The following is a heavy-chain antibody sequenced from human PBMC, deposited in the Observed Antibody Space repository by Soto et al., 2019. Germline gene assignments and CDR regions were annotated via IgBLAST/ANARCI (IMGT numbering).Heavy chain of an antibody. CDR1: GFNFTYYA. CDR3: AREAIVLVPADNYYYYYGMDV. Sequence: QVQLLESGGGGEKPGASVKVSCKASGFNFTYYAMHWVRQAPGKRLEWVGWMNAGNGNTKYSQKVQGRVTITRDISASTAYMELSSLRSEDTAVYYCAREAIVLVPADNYYYYYGMDVWGQGTTVTVSS. D-gene: IGHD2-2*01. J-gene: IGHJ6*02. CDR2: MNAGNGNT. V-gene: IGHV1-3*01.